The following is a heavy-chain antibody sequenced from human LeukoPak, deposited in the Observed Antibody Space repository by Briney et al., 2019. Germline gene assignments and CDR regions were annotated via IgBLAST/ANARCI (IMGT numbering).Heavy chain of an antibody. V-gene: IGHV3-21*01. CDR1: GFTFSSYT. D-gene: IGHD5-18*01. Sequence: GGSLRLSCAASGFTFSSYTMNWVRQAPRPGQEWVSSITSGSTYMYYADSVKGRFTISRDNAKNSLYLQVNSLRAEDTAVYYCVRGLYSSDVWGQGTTVTVSS. CDR2: ITSGSTYM. J-gene: IGHJ6*02. CDR3: VRGLYSSDV.